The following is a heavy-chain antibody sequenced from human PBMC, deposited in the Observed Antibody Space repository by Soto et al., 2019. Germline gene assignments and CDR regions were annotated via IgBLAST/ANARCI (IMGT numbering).Heavy chain of an antibody. CDR3: ARGDSLGSWFDP. D-gene: IGHD2-15*01. Sequence: SETLSLTCTVSGDSISSGDYYWSWIRQPPGKGLEWIGCIYYSGNTYYNPSLKRRFSISVDTSKNQFSLKLSSVTAADTAVYYCARGDSLGSWFDPWGQGTLVTVSS. V-gene: IGHV4-30-4*01. CDR2: IYYSGNT. J-gene: IGHJ5*02. CDR1: GDSISSGDYY.